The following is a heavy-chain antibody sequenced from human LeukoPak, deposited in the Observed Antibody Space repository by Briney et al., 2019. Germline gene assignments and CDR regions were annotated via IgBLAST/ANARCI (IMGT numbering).Heavy chain of an antibody. D-gene: IGHD1-26*01. V-gene: IGHV4-4*07. Sequence: SETLSLTCTVSGGSFSSYYLSWIRQPAGKGLEWVGRIYTSGSTNYNAALKSRVSMSVETYKNQFSLKLSSVTAAETAVFYCARENSGSYSEFDYWGQGTLVTVSS. CDR3: ARENSGSYSEFDY. CDR1: GGSFSSYY. J-gene: IGHJ4*02. CDR2: IYTSGST.